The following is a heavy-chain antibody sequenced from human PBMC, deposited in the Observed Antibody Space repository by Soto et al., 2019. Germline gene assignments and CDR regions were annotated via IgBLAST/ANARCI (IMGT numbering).Heavy chain of an antibody. D-gene: IGHD5-18*01. CDR2: ISGSGGST. CDR3: VRPDNSGYNDYEGY. Sequence: GGSLRLSCAASGFTFSSYAMSWVRQAPGKGLEWVSAISGSGGSTYYADSVKGRFTISRDNSKNAAYLEMNSLKIEDTAVYYCVRPDNSGYNDYEGYWGQGTLVTVSS. V-gene: IGHV3-23*01. CDR1: GFTFSSYA. J-gene: IGHJ4*02.